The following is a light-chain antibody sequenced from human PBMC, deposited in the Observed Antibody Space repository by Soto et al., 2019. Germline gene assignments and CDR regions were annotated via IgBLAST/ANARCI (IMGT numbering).Light chain of an antibody. CDR2: DAS. Sequence: DIQMTQSPSSLSASVGDRVTITCQASQDISNYLNWYQQKPGKAPKLLIYDASNLETEVPSRFSGSGSRTDFTFTISSLQPEDIATYYCQQYDNLRPYTVGQGTKLEIK. J-gene: IGKJ2*01. CDR3: QQYDNLRPYT. V-gene: IGKV1-33*01. CDR1: QDISNY.